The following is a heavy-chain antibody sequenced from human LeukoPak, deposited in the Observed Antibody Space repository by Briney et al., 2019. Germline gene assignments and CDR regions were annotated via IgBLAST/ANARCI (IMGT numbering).Heavy chain of an antibody. V-gene: IGHV4-59*01. CDR3: ARRGSSGWYYFDS. D-gene: IGHD6-19*01. Sequence: SETLSLTCTVSGGSISNYYWSWIRQPPGKGLEWIGYIHYSGRTDYNPSLKSRVTISVDTSKTEFSLKLSSVTAADTAVYYCARRGSSGWYYFDSWGQGTLVTVSP. CDR1: GGSISNYY. J-gene: IGHJ4*02. CDR2: IHYSGRT.